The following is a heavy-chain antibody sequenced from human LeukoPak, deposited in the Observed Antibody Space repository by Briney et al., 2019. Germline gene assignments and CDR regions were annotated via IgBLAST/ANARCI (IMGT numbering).Heavy chain of an antibody. V-gene: IGHV3-74*01. CDR1: GFTFSSYW. D-gene: IGHD3-10*01. Sequence: GGSLRLSCAASGFTFSSYWMHWVRHAPGKGPLWVSHINGDGSTTNYADSVKGRFTLSRDNAKNTLYLQMNSLRAEDTAVYYCAEAASVRGVSYWGQGTLVTVSS. CDR2: INGDGSTT. J-gene: IGHJ4*02. CDR3: AEAASVRGVSY.